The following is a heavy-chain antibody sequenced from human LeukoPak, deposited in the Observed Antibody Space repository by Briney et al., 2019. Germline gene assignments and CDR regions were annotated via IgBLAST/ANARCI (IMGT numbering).Heavy chain of an antibody. V-gene: IGHV3-21*01. Sequence: EGSLRLSCAASGFTFSSYSMNWVRQAPGKRLEWVSSISSSSSYIYYADSVKGRFTISRDNAKNSLYLQMNSLRAEDTAVYYCARVTTEDKLRYFDWLLYPGFDYWGQGTLVTVSS. D-gene: IGHD3-9*01. CDR3: ARVTTEDKLRYFDWLLYPGFDY. CDR1: GFTFSSYS. CDR2: ISSSSSYI. J-gene: IGHJ4*02.